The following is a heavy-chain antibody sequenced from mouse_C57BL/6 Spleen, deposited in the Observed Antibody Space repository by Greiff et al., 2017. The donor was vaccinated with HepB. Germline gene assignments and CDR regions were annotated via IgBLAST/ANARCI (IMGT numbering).Heavy chain of an antibody. CDR2: INYDGSST. CDR1: GFTFSDYY. Sequence: EVMLVESEGGLVQPGSSMKLSCTASGFTFSDYYMAWVRQVPEKGLEWVANINYDGSSTYYLDSLKSRFIISRDNAKNILYLQMSSLKSEDTATYYCARVYYDYDGWYFDVWGTGTTVTVSS. J-gene: IGHJ1*03. CDR3: ARVYYDYDGWYFDV. D-gene: IGHD2-4*01. V-gene: IGHV5-16*01.